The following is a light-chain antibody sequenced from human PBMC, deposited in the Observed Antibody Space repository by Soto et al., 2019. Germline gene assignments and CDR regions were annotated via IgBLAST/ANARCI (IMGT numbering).Light chain of an antibody. Sequence: EVVMTQSPATLSVSLGDRATLSCRASQSVSSNLAWYQQKPGQGPRLLIYGASTRATGIPARFSGSGSGTEFTLTISSLQYEDFAVYSCQQYNNWPLTFGGGTKVDIK. J-gene: IGKJ4*01. CDR3: QQYNNWPLT. CDR1: QSVSSN. CDR2: GAS. V-gene: IGKV3-15*01.